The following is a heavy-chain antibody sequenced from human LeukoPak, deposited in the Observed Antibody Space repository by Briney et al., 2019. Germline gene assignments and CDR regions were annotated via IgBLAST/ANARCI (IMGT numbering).Heavy chain of an antibody. CDR3: ARVSSGWSLYYFDY. D-gene: IGHD6-19*01. V-gene: IGHV4-4*07. J-gene: IGHJ4*02. CDR1: GGSISSYY. CDR2: IYTSGST. Sequence: SETLSLTCTVSGGSISSYYWSWIRQPAGKGLEWIGRIYTSGSTSHNPSLKSRVTMSVDTSKNQFSLKLSSVTAADTAVYYCARVSSGWSLYYFDYWGQGTLVTVSS.